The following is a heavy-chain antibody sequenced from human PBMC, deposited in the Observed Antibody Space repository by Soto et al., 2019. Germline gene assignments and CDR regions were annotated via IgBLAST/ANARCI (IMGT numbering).Heavy chain of an antibody. Sequence: QVQLVQSGAAVINPGASVRLSCKTSGYTFTSYAMHWVRQAPGQRLEWMGWINAGNGNTKYSQRLQGRVTISRDTSANTAYMEMSSLTSEDTAVDYCAGDGYSGSYVTPRLDPWGQGTLVTVSS. V-gene: IGHV1-3*01. D-gene: IGHD1-26*01. CDR3: AGDGYSGSYVTPRLDP. J-gene: IGHJ5*02. CDR2: INAGNGNT. CDR1: GYTFTSYA.